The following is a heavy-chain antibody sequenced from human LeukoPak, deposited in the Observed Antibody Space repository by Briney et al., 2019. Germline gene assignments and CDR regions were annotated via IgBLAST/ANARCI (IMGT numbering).Heavy chain of an antibody. D-gene: IGHD3-22*01. CDR1: GGSISSGDYY. CDR3: ARPYYYDSRIDP. V-gene: IGHV4-30-4*01. Sequence: SETLSLTCTVSGGSISSGDYYWSWIRQPPGKGLEWIAYMYYSGSTYYNPSLKSRVTMSADTSKNQLSMKLSSVTAADTAVYYCARPYYYDSRIDPWGQGILVTVSS. J-gene: IGHJ5*02. CDR2: MYYSGST.